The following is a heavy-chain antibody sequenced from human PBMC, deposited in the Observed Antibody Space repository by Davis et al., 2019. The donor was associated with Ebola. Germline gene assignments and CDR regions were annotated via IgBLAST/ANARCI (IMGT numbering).Heavy chain of an antibody. V-gene: IGHV4-39*01. CDR3: ARGHSYGSMVYGVDV. J-gene: IGHJ6*02. CDR2: IYYSGST. D-gene: IGHD5-18*01. CDR1: GGSISSYY. Sequence: GSLRLSCTVSGGSISSYYWGWIRQPPGKGLEWIGSIYYSGSTYHNPSLKSRVSISVDTSKNQFSLKLSSVTAADTAVYYCARGHSYGSMVYGVDVWGQGTTVSVSS.